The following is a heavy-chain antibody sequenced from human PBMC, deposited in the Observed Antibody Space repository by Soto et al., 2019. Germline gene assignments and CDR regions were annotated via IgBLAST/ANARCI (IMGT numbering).Heavy chain of an antibody. CDR2: ISAYNGDT. Sequence: GASLKVSCKASGYTFSNYDINWVRQAPGQGLEWMGWISAYNGDTNYAQKLQGRVTMTTDASTSTAYMELRSLRSDDTAVYYCARSGLPDPVVVVGHTPFDPWGQGTLVTVSS. V-gene: IGHV1-18*01. J-gene: IGHJ5*02. CDR3: ARSGLPDPVVVVGHTPFDP. CDR1: GYTFSNYD. D-gene: IGHD2-15*01.